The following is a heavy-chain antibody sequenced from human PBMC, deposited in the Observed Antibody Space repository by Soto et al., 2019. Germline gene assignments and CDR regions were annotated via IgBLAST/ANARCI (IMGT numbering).Heavy chain of an antibody. D-gene: IGHD3-3*01. Sequence: EVQLVETGGGLIQPGGSLRLSCAASGFTVSSNYMSWVRQAPGKGLEWVSVIYSGGSTYYADSVKGRFTISRDNSKNTLILKMTSLRAEDTAVYYCARDLEYDFWSGSIMDVWGQGTTVTVSS. CDR1: GFTVSSNY. V-gene: IGHV3-53*02. CDR2: IYSGGST. J-gene: IGHJ6*02. CDR3: ARDLEYDFWSGSIMDV.